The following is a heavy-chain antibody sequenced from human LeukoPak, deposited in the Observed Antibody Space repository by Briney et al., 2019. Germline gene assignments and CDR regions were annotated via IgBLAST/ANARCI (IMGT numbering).Heavy chain of an antibody. CDR2: SSGSGGST. D-gene: IGHD3-22*01. CDR1: GFTFSSYA. V-gene: IGHV3-23*01. CDR3: AKVYYYDSSGLQDAFDI. J-gene: IGHJ3*02. Sequence: PGGSLRLSCAASGFTFSSYAMSWGRQAPGKGLEWVSASSGSGGSTYYADSVKGRCTISRDNSKNTLYLQMNSLRAEDTAVYYCAKVYYYDSSGLQDAFDIWGQGTMVTVSS.